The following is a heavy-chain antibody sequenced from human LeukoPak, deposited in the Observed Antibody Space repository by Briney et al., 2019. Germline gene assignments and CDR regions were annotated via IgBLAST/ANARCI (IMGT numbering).Heavy chain of an antibody. D-gene: IGHD4-17*01. CDR2: ISGSGGST. V-gene: IGHV3-23*01. CDR1: GFTFSICA. J-gene: IGHJ6*03. CDR3: AKSYGDYGYYYYYMDV. Sequence: GGSLRLSCAASGFTFSICAMNWVRQAPGKGLEWVSGISGSGGSTYYADSVKGRFTISRDNSKNTLYLQMNSLRAEDTAVYYCAKSYGDYGYYYYYMDVWGKGTTVTVSS.